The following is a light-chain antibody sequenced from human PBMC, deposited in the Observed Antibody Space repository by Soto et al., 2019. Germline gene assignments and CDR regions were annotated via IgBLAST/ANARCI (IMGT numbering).Light chain of an antibody. Sequence: DIVMTQSPLSLPVTPGEPASISCRSSQSLLHSNGYNYLDWYLQKPGQSPQLLIYLGSNRASGVPDRFSGSGSGTDFTLKISRVEAEDVGVYYCMQALQIPPDTFGQGTKLQIK. J-gene: IGKJ2*01. CDR2: LGS. CDR1: QSLLHSNGYNY. V-gene: IGKV2-28*01. CDR3: MQALQIPPDT.